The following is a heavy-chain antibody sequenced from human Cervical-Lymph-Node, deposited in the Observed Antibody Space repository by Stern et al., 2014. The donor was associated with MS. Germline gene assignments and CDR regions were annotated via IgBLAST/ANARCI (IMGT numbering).Heavy chain of an antibody. CDR1: GFGVNSDY. CDR2: LYSSGSA. Sequence: VQLVESGGGLIQPGGSLRLSCAASGFGVNSDYINWVRQAPGKGLEWVSVLYSSGSAYYADSVKGRFTLSRDNSQNTLSLQMHSLRAEDTAVYYCARGDRGKDGYKSLDYWGQGTLVTVSS. D-gene: IGHD5-24*01. J-gene: IGHJ4*02. V-gene: IGHV3-53*01. CDR3: ARGDRGKDGYKSLDY.